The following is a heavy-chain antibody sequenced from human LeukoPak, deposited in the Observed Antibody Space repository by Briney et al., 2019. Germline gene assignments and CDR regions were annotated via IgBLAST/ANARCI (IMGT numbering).Heavy chain of an antibody. V-gene: IGHV3-7*01. CDR1: GFTFSSYW. Sequence: RGSLRLSCAASGFTFSSYWMSWVRQAPGKGLEWVANIKQDGSEKYYVDSVKGRFTISRDNAKNSLYLQMNSLRAGDTAVYYCARENDYGDAHFDYWGQGTLVTVSS. J-gene: IGHJ4*02. D-gene: IGHD4-17*01. CDR2: IKQDGSEK. CDR3: ARENDYGDAHFDY.